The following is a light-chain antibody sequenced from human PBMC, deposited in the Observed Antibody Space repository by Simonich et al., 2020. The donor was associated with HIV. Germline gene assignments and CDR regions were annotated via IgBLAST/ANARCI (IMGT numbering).Light chain of an antibody. CDR2: GAS. Sequence: DIQMTQSPSTLSSSVGDRVTITCQENQYITNYLNWYQQKPGKAPKLLIYGASNLETGVPSRFNGTGCGTDFTFTINTLQPEDIATYYCQQYDNLPWTFGRGTKVEIK. CDR1: QYITNY. CDR3: QQYDNLPWT. J-gene: IGKJ1*01. V-gene: IGKV1-33*01.